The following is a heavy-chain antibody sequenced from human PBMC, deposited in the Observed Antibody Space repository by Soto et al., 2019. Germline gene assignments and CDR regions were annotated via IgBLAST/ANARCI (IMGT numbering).Heavy chain of an antibody. Sequence: PSETLSLTCTVSGDSINNYYWSWIRRPPGKRLEWIGYIYYTGRTTYNPSLESRVTMSVDTSKNQFSLKLNSVTAADTAVYYCAKYRSTEAEGYTLDYWGRGTLVTVSS. D-gene: IGHD2-2*01. J-gene: IGHJ4*02. CDR2: IYYTGRT. V-gene: IGHV4-59*01. CDR1: GDSINNYY. CDR3: AKYRSTEAEGYTLDY.